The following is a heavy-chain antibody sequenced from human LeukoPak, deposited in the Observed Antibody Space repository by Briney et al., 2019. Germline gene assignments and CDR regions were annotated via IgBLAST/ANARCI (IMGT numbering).Heavy chain of an antibody. CDR2: ITPKSGDT. CDR3: ARVRLADERAWAY. D-gene: IGHD3-3*02. J-gene: IGHJ4*02. Sequence: ASVKVSCKASGYTFSDFYIHWVRQAPGQGLQYVGWITPKSGDTYSPQRFQGRVTMTRDASISTAYMELSSLRSDDTAVYFCARVRLADERAWAYWGQGTLVTVSS. CDR1: GYTFSDFY. V-gene: IGHV1-2*02.